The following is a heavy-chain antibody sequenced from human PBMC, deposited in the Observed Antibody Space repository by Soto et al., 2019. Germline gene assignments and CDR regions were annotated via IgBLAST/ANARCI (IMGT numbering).Heavy chain of an antibody. Sequence: EVQLVESGGGLIQPGGSLRLSCAASGFTVSSNYMSWVRQAPGKGLEWVSVIYSGGSTYYADSVKGRFTISRDNSKNTLYLQMNSLRAEATAVYYCARGSGGFVNYYGMDVWGQGTTVTVSS. CDR3: ARGSGGFVNYYGMDV. V-gene: IGHV3-53*01. CDR2: IYSGGST. CDR1: GFTVSSNY. J-gene: IGHJ6*02. D-gene: IGHD1-1*01.